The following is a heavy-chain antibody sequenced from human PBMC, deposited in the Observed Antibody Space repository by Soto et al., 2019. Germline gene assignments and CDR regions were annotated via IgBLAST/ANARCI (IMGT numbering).Heavy chain of an antibody. D-gene: IGHD4-17*01. V-gene: IGHV3-23*01. CDR2: ISGSGGST. CDR1: GFTFSGYA. J-gene: IGHJ2*01. CDR3: ASSTVTTVRYFDL. Sequence: GGSLRLSCAASGFTFSGYAMSWVRLAPGKGLEWVSAISGSGGSTYYADSVKGRFTISRDNSKNTLYLQMNSLRAEDTAVYYCASSTVTTVRYFDLWGRGTLVTVSS.